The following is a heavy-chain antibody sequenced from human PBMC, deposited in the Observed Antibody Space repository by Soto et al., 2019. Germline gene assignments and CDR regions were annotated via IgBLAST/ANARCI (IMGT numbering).Heavy chain of an antibody. V-gene: IGHV1-18*01. Sequence: ASVKVSCKASGYTFTSYGISWVRQAPGQGLEWMGWISAYNGNTNYAQKLQGRVTMTTDTSTSTAYMELRSLRSDDTAVYYDFWSGYYKATDYYYYGMDVWGQGTTVTVSS. J-gene: IGHJ6*02. CDR3: FWSGYYKATDYYYYGMDV. CDR2: ISAYNGNT. D-gene: IGHD3-3*01. CDR1: GYTFTSYG.